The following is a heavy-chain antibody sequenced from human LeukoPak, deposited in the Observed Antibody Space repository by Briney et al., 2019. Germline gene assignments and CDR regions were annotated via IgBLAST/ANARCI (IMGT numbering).Heavy chain of an antibody. Sequence: SETLSLTCAVYGGSFSVYYWSWIRQPPGKGLEWIGEINHSGSTNYNPSLKSRVTISVDTSKNQFSLKLSSVTAADTAVYYCARGTGGSGSYYNIDYWGQGTLVTVSS. CDR3: ARGTGGSGSYYNIDY. D-gene: IGHD3-10*01. CDR2: INHSGST. J-gene: IGHJ4*02. CDR1: GGSFSVYY. V-gene: IGHV4-34*01.